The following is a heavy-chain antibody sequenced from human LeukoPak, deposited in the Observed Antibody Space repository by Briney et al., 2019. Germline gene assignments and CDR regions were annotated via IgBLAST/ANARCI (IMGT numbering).Heavy chain of an antibody. CDR1: GFTFSSYW. D-gene: IGHD6-13*01. J-gene: IGHJ4*02. Sequence: PGGSLRLSCAASGFTFSSYWMIWVRQAPGKGLEWVANIKQDGSDKFYVDSVKGRFTISRDNSKNTLYLQMNSLRAEDTAVYYCAKASSSWYYFDYWGQGTLVTVSS. CDR3: AKASSSWYYFDY. V-gene: IGHV3-7*03. CDR2: IKQDGSDK.